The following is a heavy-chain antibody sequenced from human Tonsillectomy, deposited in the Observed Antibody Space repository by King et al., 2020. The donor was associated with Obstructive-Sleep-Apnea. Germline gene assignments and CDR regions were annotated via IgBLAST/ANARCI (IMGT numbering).Heavy chain of an antibody. D-gene: IGHD4-17*01. CDR3: ARDRPRDDYDDLHEVY. V-gene: IGHV3-7*01. CDR2: IKQDGGEK. J-gene: IGHJ4*02. Sequence: VQLVESGGGLVQPGGSLRLSCTVSGFTFSIYWMTWVRQAPGKGLEWVANIKQDGGEKYYVDSVKGRFTISRDNAKNSLYLQMNSLRAEDTAVYYCARDRPRDDYDDLHEVYWGQGTLVTVSS. CDR1: GFTFSIYW.